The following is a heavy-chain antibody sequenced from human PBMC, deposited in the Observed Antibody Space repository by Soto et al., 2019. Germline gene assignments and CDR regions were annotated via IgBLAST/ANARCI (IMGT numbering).Heavy chain of an antibody. CDR3: ARDRITIFAGVYGMDV. Sequence: SEILGITCTFSGGSISIGGYYGRWIRQHPGKGLEWIGYIYYSGSTYYNPSLKGRVTISVDTSKNQFSLKLSSVTAADTAVYYCARDRITIFAGVYGMDVWGQGTTVTVYS. D-gene: IGHD3-3*01. V-gene: IGHV4-31*03. J-gene: IGHJ6*01. CDR2: IYYSGST. CDR1: GGSISIGGYY.